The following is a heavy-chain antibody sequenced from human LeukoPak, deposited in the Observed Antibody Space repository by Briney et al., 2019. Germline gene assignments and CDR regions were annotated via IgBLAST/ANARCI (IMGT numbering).Heavy chain of an antibody. CDR2: INGDGNST. J-gene: IGHJ4*02. Sequence: GGSLRLSCAASGFTFSRYWMHWVRQAPGKGLVWVSRINGDGNSTIYADSVKGRFTISRDNAKNTLYLQMNSLRAEDTAVYYCAGDRSNYDSSGYYLYDYRGQGTLVTVSS. CDR1: GFTFSRYW. V-gene: IGHV3-74*01. D-gene: IGHD3-22*01. CDR3: AGDRSNYDSSGYYLYDY.